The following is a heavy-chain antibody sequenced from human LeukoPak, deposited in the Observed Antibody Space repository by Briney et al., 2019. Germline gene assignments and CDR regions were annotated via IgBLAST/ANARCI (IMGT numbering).Heavy chain of an antibody. CDR1: GGSISSYY. Sequence: SETLSLTCTVSGGSISSYYWGWIRQPPGKGLEWIGNLFYSGSTYYHPSLKSRVTMSVDTSKSQFSLKLSSVTAADTAVYYCARLDPGYSSTWSNDAFAIWGQGTVVTVSS. J-gene: IGHJ3*02. CDR2: LFYSGST. V-gene: IGHV4-39*01. D-gene: IGHD6-13*01. CDR3: ARLDPGYSSTWSNDAFAI.